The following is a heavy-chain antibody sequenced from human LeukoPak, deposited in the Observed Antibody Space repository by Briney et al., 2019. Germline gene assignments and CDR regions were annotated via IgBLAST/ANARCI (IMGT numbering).Heavy chain of an antibody. J-gene: IGHJ3*02. CDR2: ISSSSSTI. Sequence: QPGGSLRLSCAASGFTFSSYSMNWVRQAPGKGLEWVSYISSSSSTIYYADSVKGRFTISRDNAKNSLYLQMNSLRAEDTAVYYCARQGGSPGDAFDIWGQGTMVTVSS. V-gene: IGHV3-48*01. D-gene: IGHD1-26*01. CDR3: ARQGGSPGDAFDI. CDR1: GFTFSSYS.